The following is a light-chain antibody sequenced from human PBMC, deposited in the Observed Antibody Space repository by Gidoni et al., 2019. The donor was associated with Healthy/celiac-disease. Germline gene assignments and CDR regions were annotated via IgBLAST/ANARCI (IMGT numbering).Light chain of an antibody. CDR1: SSDVGGYNY. CDR3: SSYTSSSTLDV. CDR2: DVS. J-gene: IGLJ1*01. Sequence: QSALTQPASVSGSPGQSITIPCTGTSSDVGGYNYVSWYQQHPGKAPKLMIYDVSNRPSGVSNRFSGSKSGNTASLTISGLQAEDEADDYFSSYTSSSTLDVFGTGTKVTVL. V-gene: IGLV2-14*01.